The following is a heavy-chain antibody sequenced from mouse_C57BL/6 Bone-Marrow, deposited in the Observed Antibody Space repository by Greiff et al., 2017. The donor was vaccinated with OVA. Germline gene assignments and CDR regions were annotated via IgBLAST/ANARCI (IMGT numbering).Heavy chain of an antibody. CDR1: GFSLSTFGMG. Sequence: ESGPGILQPSQTLSLTCSFSGFSLSTFGMGVGWIRQPSGKGLEWLAHIWWDDAKYYNPALKSRLTISKDTSKNQVFLKIANVDTADTATYYCARMPLYYYGSSYGYFDVWGTGTTVTVSS. J-gene: IGHJ1*03. V-gene: IGHV8-8*01. CDR2: IWWDDAK. CDR3: ARMPLYYYGSSYGYFDV. D-gene: IGHD1-1*01.